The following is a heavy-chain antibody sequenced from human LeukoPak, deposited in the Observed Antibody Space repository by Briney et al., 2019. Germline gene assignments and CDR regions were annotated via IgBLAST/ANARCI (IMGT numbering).Heavy chain of an antibody. D-gene: IGHD4-17*01. CDR3: AKDITLMTTVTNGPFGD. CDR1: GFTFSSYG. CDR2: ISYNGGNK. V-gene: IGHV3-30*18. Sequence: PGGSLRLSYAASGFTFSSYGMYWVRQAPGKGLEWVAVISYNGGNKKYADSVKGRFTVSRDNSKNTLYLQLSSLSAEDTAVYYCAKDITLMTTVTNGPFGDWGQGTLVTVSS. J-gene: IGHJ4*02.